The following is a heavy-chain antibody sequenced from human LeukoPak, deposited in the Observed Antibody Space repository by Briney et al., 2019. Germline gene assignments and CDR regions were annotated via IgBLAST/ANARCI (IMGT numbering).Heavy chain of an antibody. V-gene: IGHV3-23*01. CDR3: ARKYYYGSGSYSQSYGMDV. J-gene: IGHJ6*02. Sequence: PGGSLRLSCAASGFTFSNYGMNWVRQAPGKGLEWVSAISGPGGSTYYADSVKGRFTVSRDNSKNTLYLQMNSLRAEDTAVYYCARKYYYGSGSYSQSYGMDVWGQGTTVTVSS. CDR1: GFTFSNYG. D-gene: IGHD3-10*01. CDR2: ISGPGGST.